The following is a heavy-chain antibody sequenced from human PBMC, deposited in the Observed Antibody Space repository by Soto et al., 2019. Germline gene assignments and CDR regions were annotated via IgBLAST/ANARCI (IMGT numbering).Heavy chain of an antibody. J-gene: IGHJ5*02. D-gene: IGHD2-2*02. CDR1: GGSISSGPCS. Sequence: PSETLSLSCTVSGGSISSGPCSWSWIRQPPGKGLEWLGYIYYSGKTDYNPSLRSRVTISVDRSKNQFSLILTSVTAADSAVYFCARGCSSASCYTGFDPWGQGTLVTVSS. CDR2: IYYSGKT. CDR3: ARGCSSASCYTGFDP. V-gene: IGHV4-30-2*01.